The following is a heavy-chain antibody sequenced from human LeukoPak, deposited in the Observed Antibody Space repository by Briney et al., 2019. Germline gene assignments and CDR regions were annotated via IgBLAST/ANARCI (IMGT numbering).Heavy chain of an antibody. J-gene: IGHJ4*02. CDR2: INPNSGGT. Sequence: ASVKVSCKASGYTFTGYYMHWVRQAPGQGLEWMGWINPNSGGTKYAQKFQGRVTMTRDTSISTAYMELSRLRSDDTAVYYCARAYRNGYVYDYWGQGTLVTVSS. CDR3: ARAYRNGYVYDY. V-gene: IGHV1-2*02. CDR1: GYTFTGYY. D-gene: IGHD5/OR15-5a*01.